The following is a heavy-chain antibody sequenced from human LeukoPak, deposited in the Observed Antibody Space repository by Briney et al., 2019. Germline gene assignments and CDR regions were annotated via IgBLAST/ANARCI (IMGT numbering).Heavy chain of an antibody. D-gene: IGHD2/OR15-2a*01. CDR1: GFSLSTSGVA. Sequence: ESGPTLVKPTQTLTLTCTFSGFSLSTSGVAVGWIRQPPGKALEWLALIYWDDDKRYSPSLKSRLAITKDTSKNQVVLTMTNIDPVNTGTYYCAHKPVYGYFASGGQGPLVTVSS. CDR3: AHKPVYGYFAS. J-gene: IGHJ4*02. CDR2: IYWDDDK. V-gene: IGHV2-5*02.